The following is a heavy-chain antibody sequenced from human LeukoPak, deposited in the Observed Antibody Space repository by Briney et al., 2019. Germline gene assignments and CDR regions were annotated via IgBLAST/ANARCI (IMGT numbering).Heavy chain of an antibody. Sequence: PGGSLRLSCATSGFTFTRHAINRVRQAPGKGLEWISTISGPGDKTYYADSVKGRFTISRDNSKNTVYLQMNSLRAGDTAEYYCAREATSSSGWYLDYWGQGILVTVSS. D-gene: IGHD6-19*01. J-gene: IGHJ4*02. CDR1: GFTFTRHA. V-gene: IGHV3-23*01. CDR2: ISGPGDKT. CDR3: AREATSSSGWYLDY.